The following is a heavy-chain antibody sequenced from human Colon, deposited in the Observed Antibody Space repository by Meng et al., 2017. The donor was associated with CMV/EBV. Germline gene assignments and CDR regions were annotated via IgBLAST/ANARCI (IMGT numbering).Heavy chain of an antibody. D-gene: IGHD2-15*01. CDR1: GYALPRYY. V-gene: IGHV1-2*02. CDR2: IKPKNYDT. Sequence: GAVLTMAVPPVNLSGKASGYALPRYYIRWVRQSTGQGLELMGWIKPKNYDTVYVQKFQGRVTMIRDTSINTLYMELSRLRSDDTAVYFCARDPGGNFSAGRSYGNWFDPWGQGTLVTVSS. J-gene: IGHJ5*02. CDR3: ARDPGGNFSAGRSYGNWFDP.